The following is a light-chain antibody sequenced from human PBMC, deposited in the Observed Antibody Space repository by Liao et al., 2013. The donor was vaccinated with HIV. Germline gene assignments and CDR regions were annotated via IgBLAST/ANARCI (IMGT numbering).Light chain of an antibody. J-gene: IGLJ2*01. CDR2: YDH. CDR1: NIGRKS. CDR3: QAWDRNIVI. V-gene: IGLV3-21*01. Sequence: SYELTQPPSVSVAPGQTARITCGGINIGRKSVHWYQQKPGQAPVLVIYYDHDRPSGIPERFSGSNSGNTATLTISGTQAMDEADFYCQAWDRNIVIFGGGTKLTVL.